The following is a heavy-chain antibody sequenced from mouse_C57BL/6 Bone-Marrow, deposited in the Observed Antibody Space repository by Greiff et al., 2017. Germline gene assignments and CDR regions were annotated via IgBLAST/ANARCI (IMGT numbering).Heavy chain of an antibody. Sequence: EVKLVESGPGLVKPSQSLSLTCSVTGYSITSGYYWNWIRQFPGNKLEWMGYISYDGSNNYNPSLKNRISITRDTSKNQFFLKLNSVTTEDTATYYCARPSYYGNYGFAYWGQGTLVTVSA. CDR2: ISYDGSN. CDR1: GYSITSGYY. CDR3: ARPSYYGNYGFAY. D-gene: IGHD2-1*01. J-gene: IGHJ3*01. V-gene: IGHV3-6*01.